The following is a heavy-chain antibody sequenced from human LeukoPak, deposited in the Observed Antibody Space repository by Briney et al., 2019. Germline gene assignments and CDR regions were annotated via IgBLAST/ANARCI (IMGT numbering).Heavy chain of an antibody. CDR1: GYTFTSYG. V-gene: IGHV1-18*01. CDR2: ISAYNGNT. Sequence: GASVKVSCKASGYTFTSYGISWVRQAPGQGLEWMGWISAYNGNTNYAQKLQGRVTMTTDTSTSTAYMELRSLRSDDTAVYYCAIDSGMIVDDGAAAAPFDIWGQGTMVTVSS. D-gene: IGHD3-22*01. CDR3: AIDSGMIVDDGAAAAPFDI. J-gene: IGHJ3*02.